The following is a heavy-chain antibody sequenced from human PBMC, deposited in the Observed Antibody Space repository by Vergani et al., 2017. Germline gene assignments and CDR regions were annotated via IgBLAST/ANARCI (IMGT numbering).Heavy chain of an antibody. V-gene: IGHV3-30*18. CDR3: AKGADYYDSSGKSRGGLDY. D-gene: IGHD3-22*01. CDR2: ISYDGSNK. J-gene: IGHJ4*02. Sequence: QVQLVESGGGVVQPGRSLRLSCAASGFTFSSYGMHWVRQAPGKGLEWVAVISYDGSNKYYADSVKGRFTISRDNSKNTLYLQMNSLRAEDTAVYYCAKGADYYDSSGKSRGGLDYWGQGTLVTVSS. CDR1: GFTFSSYG.